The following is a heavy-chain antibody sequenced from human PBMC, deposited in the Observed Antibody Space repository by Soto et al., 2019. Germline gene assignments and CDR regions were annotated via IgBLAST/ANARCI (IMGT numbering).Heavy chain of an antibody. Sequence: QVQLVQSGAEVKKPGASMKVSCRTSGYSFTSHFIHWVRQAPGQRLEWMGWINTGNGNTRYSENLEGRVTITRAPSASILNMEQSSLRSEDTAVYYCTRDRYYYYDTSGYYSYWGQGTLVTVSS. CDR2: INTGNGNT. CDR3: TRDRYYYYDTSGYYSY. CDR1: GYSFTSHF. J-gene: IGHJ4*02. V-gene: IGHV1-3*04. D-gene: IGHD3-22*01.